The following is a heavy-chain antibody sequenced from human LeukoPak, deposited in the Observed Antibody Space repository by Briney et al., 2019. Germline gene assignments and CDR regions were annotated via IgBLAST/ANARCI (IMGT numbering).Heavy chain of an antibody. D-gene: IGHD2-21*02. V-gene: IGHV3-21*01. Sequence: GGSLRLSCAASGFTFSSYSMNWVRQAPGKGLKWVSSISSSSSYIYYADSVKGRFTISRDNAKNSLYLQMNSLRAEDTAVYYCARAYCGGDCYRLRDYFDYWGQGTLVTVSS. CDR1: GFTFSSYS. J-gene: IGHJ4*02. CDR2: ISSSSSYI. CDR3: ARAYCGGDCYRLRDYFDY.